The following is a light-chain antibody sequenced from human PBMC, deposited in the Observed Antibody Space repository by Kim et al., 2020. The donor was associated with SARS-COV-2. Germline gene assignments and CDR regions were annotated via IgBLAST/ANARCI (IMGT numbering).Light chain of an antibody. V-gene: IGLV3-1*01. Sequence: SYELTQPPSVSVSPGQTASITCPGDKLGDKYACWYQQKPGQSPVLVIYQDSKRPSGIPERFSGSNSGNTATLTISGTQAMDEADYYCQAWDSSTAYVVG. CDR1: KLGDKY. CDR3: QAWDSSTAYV. CDR2: QDS. J-gene: IGLJ1*01.